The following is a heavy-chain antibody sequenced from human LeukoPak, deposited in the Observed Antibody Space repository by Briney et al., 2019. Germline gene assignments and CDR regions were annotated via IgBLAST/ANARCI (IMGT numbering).Heavy chain of an antibody. CDR2: IKQDGSEK. J-gene: IGHJ4*02. Sequence: GGSLRLSCAASGFTFSSYWMSWVRQAPGKGLEWVANIKQDGSEKYYVDSVKGRFTISRDNAKNSLYLQMNSLRAEDTAVYYCARDSVVPIVVVPAAIGGFDYWGQGTLVTVSS. CDR1: GFTFSSYW. V-gene: IGHV3-7*01. D-gene: IGHD2-2*02. CDR3: ARDSVVPIVVVPAAIGGFDY.